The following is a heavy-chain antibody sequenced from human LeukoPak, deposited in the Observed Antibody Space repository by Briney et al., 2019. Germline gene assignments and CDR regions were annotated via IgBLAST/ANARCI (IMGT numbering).Heavy chain of an antibody. J-gene: IGHJ4*02. CDR2: INPNSGGT. Sequence: AASVKVSCKASGYTFTSYYMHWVRQAPGQGLEWMGWINPNSGGTNYAQKFQGRVTMTRDTSISTAYMELSRLRSDDTAVYYCARALYSSSLPGGYWGQGMLVTVSS. V-gene: IGHV1-2*02. D-gene: IGHD6-13*01. CDR3: ARALYSSSLPGGY. CDR1: GYTFTSYY.